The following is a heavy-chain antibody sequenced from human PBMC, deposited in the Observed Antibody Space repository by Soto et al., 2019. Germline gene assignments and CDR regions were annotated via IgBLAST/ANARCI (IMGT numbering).Heavy chain of an antibody. CDR2: ISGSGGST. V-gene: IGHV3-23*01. J-gene: IGHJ6*02. Sequence: GGSLRLSCAASGFTFSSYAMSWVRQAPGKGLEWVSAISGSGGSTYYADSVKGRFTISRDNSKNTLYLQMNSLRAEDTAVYYCAKGGVVIYYYYGMDVWGQGTTVTVSS. D-gene: IGHD2-15*01. CDR3: AKGGVVIYYYYGMDV. CDR1: GFTFSSYA.